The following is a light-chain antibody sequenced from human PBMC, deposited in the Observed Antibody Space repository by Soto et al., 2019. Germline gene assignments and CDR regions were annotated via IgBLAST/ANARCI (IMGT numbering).Light chain of an antibody. CDR2: GAS. V-gene: IGKV3-15*01. CDR3: QQYSDWPPKYT. Sequence: EIVMTQSPATLSVSPGERATLSCRASQSVSSYLAWYQHKPGQAPRLLIYGASTRATGIPARFSGSGSGTEFPLTISSLQSEDFAVYYCQQYSDWPPKYTFGQGTKLEIQ. CDR1: QSVSSY. J-gene: IGKJ2*01.